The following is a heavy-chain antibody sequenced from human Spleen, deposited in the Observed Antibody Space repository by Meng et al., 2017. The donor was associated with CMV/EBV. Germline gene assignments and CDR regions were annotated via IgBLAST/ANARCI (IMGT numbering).Heavy chain of an antibody. J-gene: IGHJ4*02. CDR1: GYTFTSYG. V-gene: IGHV1-18*01. D-gene: IGHD1-7*01. CDR3: ASGFEAGTTRFDY. CDR2: ISAYNGNT. Sequence: ASVKVSCKASGYTFTSYGISWVRQAPGQGLEWMGWISAYNGNTNYAQKLQGRVTMTRDTSISTAYMELSRLRSDDTAVYYCASGFEAGTTRFDYWGQGTLVTVSS.